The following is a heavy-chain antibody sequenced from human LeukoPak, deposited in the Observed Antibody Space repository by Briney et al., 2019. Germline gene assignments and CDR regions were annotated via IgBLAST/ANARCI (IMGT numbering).Heavy chain of an antibody. J-gene: IGHJ4*02. CDR1: GGSVSSGSYY. Sequence: PSETLSLTCTVSGGSVSSGSYYWSWIRQPPGKGLEWIGYIYYSGSTNYNPSLKSRVTISIDTSKNQFSLKLSSVTAADTAVYYCARGQVPLDYWGQGTLVTVSS. V-gene: IGHV4-61*01. CDR3: ARGQVPLDY. CDR2: IYYSGST.